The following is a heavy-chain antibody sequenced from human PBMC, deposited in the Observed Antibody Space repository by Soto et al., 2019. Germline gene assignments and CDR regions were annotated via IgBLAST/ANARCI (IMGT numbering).Heavy chain of an antibody. CDR1: GYTFTSYA. CDR3: AKDYDFWSGYVWLDP. Sequence: ASVKVSCKASGYTFTSYAMHWVRQAPGQRLEWMGWINAGNGNTKYSQKFQGRVTITRDTSASTAYMELSSLRSEDTAVYYCAKDYDFWSGYVWLDPWGQGTLVTVSS. V-gene: IGHV1-3*01. CDR2: INAGNGNT. D-gene: IGHD3-3*01. J-gene: IGHJ5*02.